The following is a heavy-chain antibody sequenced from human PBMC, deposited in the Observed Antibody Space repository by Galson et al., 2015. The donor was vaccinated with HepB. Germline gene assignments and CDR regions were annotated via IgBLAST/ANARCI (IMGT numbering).Heavy chain of an antibody. Sequence: SLRLSCAASGFTFSNAWMSWVRQAPGKGLEWVGRIKSKTDGGTTDYAAPVKGRFTISRDDSKNTLYLQMNSLKTEDTAVYYCTDLGGFGELFPYYYYGMDVWGQGTTVTVSS. D-gene: IGHD3-10*01. V-gene: IGHV3-15*01. J-gene: IGHJ6*02. CDR1: GFTFSNAW. CDR3: TDLGGFGELFPYYYYGMDV. CDR2: IKSKTDGGTT.